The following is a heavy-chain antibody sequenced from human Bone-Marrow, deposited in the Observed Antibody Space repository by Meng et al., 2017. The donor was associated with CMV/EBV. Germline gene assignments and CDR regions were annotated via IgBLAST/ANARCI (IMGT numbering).Heavy chain of an antibody. Sequence: SVKVSCKASGGTFRSYVISWVRQAPGQGLEWMGGIIPLFGTTNYAQKFQGRVTITTDDSTGSTSTVYMELSSLRSEDTAVYYCARCPNAYNYYFYYWGQGTLVTVSS. J-gene: IGHJ4*02. CDR1: GGTFRSYV. D-gene: IGHD5-24*01. CDR2: IIPLFGTT. V-gene: IGHV1-69*05. CDR3: ARCPNAYNYYFYY.